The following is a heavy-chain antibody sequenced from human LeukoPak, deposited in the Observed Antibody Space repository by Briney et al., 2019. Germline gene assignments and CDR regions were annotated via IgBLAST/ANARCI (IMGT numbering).Heavy chain of an antibody. J-gene: IGHJ3*02. D-gene: IGHD2-21*02. CDR2: IYYSGST. CDR3: ARDGGGDYYAFDI. V-gene: IGHV4-30-4*01. Sequence: SETLSLTCTVSGGSISSGDYYWRWVRQPPGKGLEWIGYIYYSGSTYYNPSLKSRVTISVDTSKNQFSLKLSSVTAADTAMYYCARDGGGDYYAFDIWGQGTMVTVSS. CDR1: GGSISSGDYY.